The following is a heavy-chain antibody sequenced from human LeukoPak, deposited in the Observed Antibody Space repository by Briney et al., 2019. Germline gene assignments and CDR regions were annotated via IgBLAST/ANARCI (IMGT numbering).Heavy chain of an antibody. CDR3: ARPEYNGYDFD. D-gene: IGHD5-12*01. CDR1: GGSISSNSFY. Sequence: SETLSLTCTVSGGSISSNSFYWGWIRHPPGKGLEWVATIYYSGSTFYNPSLKSRFTIFADTSKNQFSLRLSSVTDADTAVYYCARPEYNGYDFDWGQGTLVTVSS. CDR2: IYYSGST. J-gene: IGHJ4*02. V-gene: IGHV4-39*01.